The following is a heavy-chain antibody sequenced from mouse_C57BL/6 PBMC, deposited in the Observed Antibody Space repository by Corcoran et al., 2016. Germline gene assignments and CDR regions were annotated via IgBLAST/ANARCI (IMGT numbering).Heavy chain of an antibody. CDR3: ARRGFIYFDY. D-gene: IGHD1-1*01. CDR1: GYAFSSYW. CDR2: IYPGDGDT. J-gene: IGHJ2*01. V-gene: IGHV1-80*01. Sequence: QVKLQQSGAELVKPAASVMMFCKASGYAFSSYWMNWVKQRPGKGLEEIVQIYPGDGDTNYNGQLKGKATLTADKSSSTAYMQLSSLTSEDAAVYFCARRGFIYFDYWGQGSTLTVSS.